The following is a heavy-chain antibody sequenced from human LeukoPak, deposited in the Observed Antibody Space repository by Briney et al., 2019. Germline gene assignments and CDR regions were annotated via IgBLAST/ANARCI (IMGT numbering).Heavy chain of an antibody. CDR2: ISSSSSYI. Sequence: GGSLRLSCAASGFTFSSYSMNWVRQAPGKGLEWVSSISSSSSYIYYADAVTGRFTITSDNAKNSLYLQISSLRAEATAVYYCARSAVTHSVYYFDYWGQGTLVTVSS. CDR3: ARSAVTHSVYYFDY. D-gene: IGHD4-17*01. CDR1: GFTFSSYS. J-gene: IGHJ4*02. V-gene: IGHV3-21*01.